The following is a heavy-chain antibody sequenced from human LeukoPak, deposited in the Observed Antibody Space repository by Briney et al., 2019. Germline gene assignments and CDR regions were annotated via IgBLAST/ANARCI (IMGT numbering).Heavy chain of an antibody. CDR3: ARVGLLKGYCSSTSCPKINNWFDP. Sequence: TASETLSLTCTVSGDSIYSSSFYWGWIRQPPGKGLEWIAIVFYTGSTYYKSSLKSRVTISVDTSKNQFSLKLSSVTAADTAVYYCARVGLLKGYCSSTSCPKINNWFDPWGQGTLVTVSS. V-gene: IGHV4-39*07. J-gene: IGHJ5*02. CDR2: VFYTGST. D-gene: IGHD2-2*01. CDR1: GDSIYSSSFY.